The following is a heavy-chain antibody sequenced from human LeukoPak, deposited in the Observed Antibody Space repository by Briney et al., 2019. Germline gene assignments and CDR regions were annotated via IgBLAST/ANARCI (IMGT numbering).Heavy chain of an antibody. Sequence: GGSLRLSCAASGFTFSSYWMSWVRQAPGKGLEWVANIKQDGSEKYYVDSVKGRFTISRDNAKNSLYLQMNSLRAEDTAVYYCARDPQGMRVGATPSSGPGRQGTLVTVSS. CDR2: IKQDGSEK. D-gene: IGHD1-26*01. J-gene: IGHJ5*02. CDR3: ARDPQGMRVGATPSSGP. CDR1: GFTFSSYW. V-gene: IGHV3-7*01.